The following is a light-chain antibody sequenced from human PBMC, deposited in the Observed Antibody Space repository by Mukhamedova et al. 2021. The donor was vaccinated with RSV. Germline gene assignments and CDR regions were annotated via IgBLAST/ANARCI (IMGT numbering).Light chain of an antibody. J-gene: IGKJ3*01. CDR3: QQASTFPFT. V-gene: IGKV1-12*01. Sequence: WYQRRVHGKAPKLLIYTASSLQSGVPSRFSGRGSGTDFTLTISSLQPEDFVTYYCQQASTFPFTFGPGTKVDIK. CDR2: TAS.